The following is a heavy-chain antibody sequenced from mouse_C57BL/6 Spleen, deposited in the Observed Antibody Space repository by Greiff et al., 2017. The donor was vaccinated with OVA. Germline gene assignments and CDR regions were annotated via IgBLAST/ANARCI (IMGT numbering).Heavy chain of an antibody. V-gene: IGHV5-6*01. D-gene: IGHD3-2*02. CDR2: ISSGGSYT. J-gene: IGHJ4*01. CDR3: ARVDSSGYGAMDY. Sequence: EVKLMESGGDLVKPGGSLKLSCAASGFTFSSYGMSWVRQTPDKRLEWVATISSGGSYTYYPDSVKGRFTISRDNAKNTLYLQMSSLKSEDTAMYYCARVDSSGYGAMDYWGQGTSVTVSS. CDR1: GFTFSSYG.